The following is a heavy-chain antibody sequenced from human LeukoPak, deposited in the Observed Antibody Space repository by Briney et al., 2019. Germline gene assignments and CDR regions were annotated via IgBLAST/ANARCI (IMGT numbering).Heavy chain of an antibody. CDR2: IKQDESEK. J-gene: IGHJ3*02. Sequence: GGSLRLSCAASGFTFSRFWMSWVRQAPGKGLEWVANIKQDESEKYYVDSVKGRFTISRDNAKNSLYLQMNSLRAEDTAVYYCARFQYQLLDAFDIWGQGTMVTVSS. CDR1: GFTFSRFW. D-gene: IGHD2-2*01. V-gene: IGHV3-7*04. CDR3: ARFQYQLLDAFDI.